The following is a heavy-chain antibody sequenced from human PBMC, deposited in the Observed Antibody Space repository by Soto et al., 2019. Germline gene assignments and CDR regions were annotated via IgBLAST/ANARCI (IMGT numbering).Heavy chain of an antibody. CDR1: GGXFSSYA. Sequence: VXVXCKACGGXFSSYAMSWVRQAPGQGLEWMGGIIPIFGTANYAQKFQGRVTITADESTSTAYMELSSLRSEDTAVYYCARQESDSGYGSLDYWGQGTLVTVSS. CDR2: IIPIFGTA. J-gene: IGHJ4*02. CDR3: ARQESDSGYGSLDY. V-gene: IGHV1-69*13. D-gene: IGHD5-12*01.